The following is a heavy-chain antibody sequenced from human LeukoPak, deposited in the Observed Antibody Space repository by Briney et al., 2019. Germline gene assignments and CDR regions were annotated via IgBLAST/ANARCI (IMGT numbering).Heavy chain of an antibody. CDR3: TRDRRAAGSIFDY. D-gene: IGHD6-13*01. Sequence: SETLSLTCSVSGDSISSYYWSWIRKPPGKGLEWIGNIYYSGSPSYNPSLKSRVTISLDTSENQFSLRLSSVTAADTAVYYCTRDRRAAGSIFDYWGQGTLVTVSS. J-gene: IGHJ4*02. CDR1: GDSISSYY. V-gene: IGHV4-59*01. CDR2: IYYSGSP.